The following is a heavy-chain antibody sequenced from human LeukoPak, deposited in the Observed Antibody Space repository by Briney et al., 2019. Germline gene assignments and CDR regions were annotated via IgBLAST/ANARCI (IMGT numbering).Heavy chain of an antibody. D-gene: IGHD3-10*01. J-gene: IGHJ4*02. CDR1: GGSISTYY. CDR3: ASNYYGSGSLDY. Sequence: EPLSLTCTVSGGSISTYYWSWVRQPPGKGLEWIGYIYYSGSTNYNPSLKSRVTISVDTSKNQFSLKLSSVTAADTAVYYCASNYYGSGSLDYWGQGNLVTVSS. V-gene: IGHV4-59*08. CDR2: IYYSGST.